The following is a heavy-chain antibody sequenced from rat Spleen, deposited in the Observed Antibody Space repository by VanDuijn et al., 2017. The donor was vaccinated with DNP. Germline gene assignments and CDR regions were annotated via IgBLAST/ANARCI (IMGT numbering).Heavy chain of an antibody. CDR1: GFTFSDYY. CDR3: ARHVLPLRVWDY. V-gene: IGHV5-22*01. Sequence: EVQLVESGGGLVQPGRSLKLSCAASGFTFSDYYMAWVRQTPTKGLEWVAYISYDGGSRYHGDSVKGRFTISRDNSKSTLYLQMNSLRSEDMATYYCARHVLPLRVWDYWGQGVMVTVSS. CDR2: ISYDGGSR. D-gene: IGHD1-4*01. J-gene: IGHJ2*01.